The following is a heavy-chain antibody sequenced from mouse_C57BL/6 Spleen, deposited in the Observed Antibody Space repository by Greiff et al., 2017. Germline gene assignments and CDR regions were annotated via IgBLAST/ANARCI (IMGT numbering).Heavy chain of an antibody. Sequence: VQLQQSGPELVKPGASVKISCKASGYAFSSSWMHWVKQRPGKGLEWIGRVYPGDGDTNYNGKFKGKATLTADTSSSTAYMQLSSLTSEDSAVYFCAGSGNCVFDDWGQGTTLTVSS. V-gene: IGHV1-82*01. CDR2: VYPGDGDT. CDR1: GYAFSSSW. CDR3: AGSGNCVFDD. D-gene: IGHD2-1*01. J-gene: IGHJ2*01.